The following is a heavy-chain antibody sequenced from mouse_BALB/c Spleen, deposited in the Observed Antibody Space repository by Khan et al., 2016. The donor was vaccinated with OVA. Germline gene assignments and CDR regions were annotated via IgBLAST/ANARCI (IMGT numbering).Heavy chain of an antibody. CDR2: INPSNGGT. J-gene: IGHJ3*01. V-gene: IGHV1S81*02. CDR1: GYTFTSYY. CDR3: TRSGYGAFAY. D-gene: IGHD1-1*02. Sequence: QVQLQQSGAELVKPGASMRLSCTASGYTFTSYYLYWVKQRPGHGLEWIGDINPSNGGTNFNENFKTKATLTVDKSSSTAYMQLSSLTSEDSAVYYCTRSGYGAFAYWGQGTLVTVAA.